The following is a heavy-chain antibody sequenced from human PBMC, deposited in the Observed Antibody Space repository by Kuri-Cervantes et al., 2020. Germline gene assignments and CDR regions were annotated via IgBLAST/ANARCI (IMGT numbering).Heavy chain of an antibody. J-gene: IGHJ5*02. Sequence: GESLKISCAASGFTFSSYSMNWVRQAPGKGLEWVSSISSSSSYIYYADSVKGRFTVSRDNAKNMLYLQMNSLRVEDTALYYCARSDWFDPWGQGTLVTVSS. CDR1: GFTFSSYS. CDR2: ISSSSSYI. CDR3: ARSDWFDP. V-gene: IGHV3-21*01.